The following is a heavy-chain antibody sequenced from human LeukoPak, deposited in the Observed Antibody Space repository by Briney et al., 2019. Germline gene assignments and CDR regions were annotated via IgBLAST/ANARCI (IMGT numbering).Heavy chain of an antibody. CDR1: GGSISSYY. V-gene: IGHV4-59*01. D-gene: IGHD4-4*01. CDR3: AXXXXXXXXXXXXXRSKKYYFDY. CDR2: IYYSGST. Sequence: SETLSLTCTVSGGSISSYYWSWIRQPPGKGLEWIGYIYYSGSTNYNPSLKSRVTISVDTSKNQFSLKLSSVTAADTAVYYCAXXXXXXXXXXXXXRSKKYYFDYWGQGTLVTVSS. J-gene: IGHJ4*02.